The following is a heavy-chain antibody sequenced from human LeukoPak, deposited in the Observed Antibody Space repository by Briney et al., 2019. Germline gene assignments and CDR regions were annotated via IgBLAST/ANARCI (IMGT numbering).Heavy chain of an antibody. V-gene: IGHV3-23*01. D-gene: IGHD5-18*01. J-gene: IGHJ4*02. CDR2: IGNTET. CDR1: GFPFETNA. CDR3: AKDWIQFNRVFDCFDS. Sequence: GGSLRLSCATSGFPFETNAMSWVRQAPGKGLEWVATIGNTETFYADSVTGRFTISRDNSKNTVNLQMNRLRVEDTAIYYCAKDWIQFNRVFDCFDSWGQGTLVTASS.